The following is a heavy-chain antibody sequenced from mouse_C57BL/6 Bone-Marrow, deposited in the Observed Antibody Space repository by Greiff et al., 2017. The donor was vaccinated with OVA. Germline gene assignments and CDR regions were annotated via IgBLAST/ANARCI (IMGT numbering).Heavy chain of an antibody. J-gene: IGHJ2*01. CDR1: GYTFTSYW. CDR3: ASALWSPFDY. CDR2: IHPNSGST. Sequence: QVQLQQPGAELVKPGASVKLSCKASGYTFTSYWMHWVKQRPGQGLEWIGMIHPNSGSTNYNEKFKSKATLTLDKSSSTAYMQLSSLTSEDSAVYYCASALWSPFDYWGQGTTLTVSS. V-gene: IGHV1-64*01. D-gene: IGHD1-1*02.